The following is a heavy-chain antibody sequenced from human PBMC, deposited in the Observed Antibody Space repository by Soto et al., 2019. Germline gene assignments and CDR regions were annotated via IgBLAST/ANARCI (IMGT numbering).Heavy chain of an antibody. V-gene: IGHV3-53*01. Sequence: PGGSLILSCAASGFTVSSNYMSWVRQAPGKGLEWVSVIYSGGSTYYADSVKGRFTISRDNSKNTLYLQMNSLRAEDTAVYYCARIDIGQWLDPTLPDYYYGMDVWGQGTTVTVSS. CDR2: IYSGGST. D-gene: IGHD6-19*01. CDR3: ARIDIGQWLDPTLPDYYYGMDV. CDR1: GFTVSSNY. J-gene: IGHJ6*02.